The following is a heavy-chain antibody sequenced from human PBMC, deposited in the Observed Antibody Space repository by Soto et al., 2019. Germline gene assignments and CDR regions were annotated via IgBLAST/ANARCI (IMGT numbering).Heavy chain of an antibody. J-gene: IGHJ4*02. CDR3: ARDLELDGTID. V-gene: IGHV1-69*04. D-gene: IGHD1-7*01. CDR2: IIPILGIA. CDR1: GGTFSSYT. Sequence: SVKVSCKASGGTFSSYTISWVRQAPGQGLEWMGRIIPILGIANYAQKFQGRVTITADKSTSTAYMELSSLRSEDTAVYYCARDLELDGTIDWGQGTLVTVSS.